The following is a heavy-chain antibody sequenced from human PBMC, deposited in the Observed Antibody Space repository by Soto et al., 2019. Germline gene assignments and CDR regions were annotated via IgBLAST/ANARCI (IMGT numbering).Heavy chain of an antibody. Sequence: ASVKVSCKASGYTFTSYDINWVRQATGQGLEWMGWMNPNSGSTGYAQKFQGRVTMTRNTSISTAYMELSSLRSEDTAVYYCAADEEYSSAAELGDYYSCYGMDVWGQGTTVTVSS. V-gene: IGHV1-8*01. CDR2: MNPNSGST. J-gene: IGHJ6*02. CDR1: GYTFTSYD. CDR3: AADEEYSSAAELGDYYSCYGMDV. D-gene: IGHD6-6*01.